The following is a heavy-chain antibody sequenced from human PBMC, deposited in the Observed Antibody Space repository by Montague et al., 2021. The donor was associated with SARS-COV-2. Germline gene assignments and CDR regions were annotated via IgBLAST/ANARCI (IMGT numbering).Heavy chain of an antibody. J-gene: IGHJ4*02. CDR1: GFTFHDYA. D-gene: IGHD5-12*01. CDR2: ISWNSDRK. Sequence: SLRLSCAASGFTFHDYAMHWVRQTPGKGLEWVSGISWNSDRKDYADSVKGRFTISRDNAKNVLYLQMNSLRREDTAWYYCAKDTPSWIRELPDYWGQGTLVTVSS. CDR3: AKDTPSWIRELPDY. V-gene: IGHV3-9*01.